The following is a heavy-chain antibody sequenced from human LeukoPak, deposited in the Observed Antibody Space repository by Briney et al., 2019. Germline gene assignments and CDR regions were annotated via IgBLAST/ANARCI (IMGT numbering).Heavy chain of an antibody. CDR3: ASYRGSGWYKDGMAV. J-gene: IGHJ6*02. Sequence: KPSETLSLTCSVSGGSISSYYWSWVRQPPGKGLEWIAYIYYSGSTNYNPSLKSRVTISVDTSKNQFSLKLSSVTAADTAVYYCASYRGSGWYKDGMAVWGQGTTVTVSS. CDR1: GGSISSYY. D-gene: IGHD6-19*01. CDR2: IYYSGST. V-gene: IGHV4-59*08.